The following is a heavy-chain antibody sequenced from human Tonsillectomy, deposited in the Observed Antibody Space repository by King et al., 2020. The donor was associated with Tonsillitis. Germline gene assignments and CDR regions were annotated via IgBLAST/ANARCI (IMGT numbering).Heavy chain of an antibody. CDR2: INPNSGGP. Sequence: VQLVQSGAEVEKPGASVKVSCKASGYTFTGYYMHWVRQAPGQGLEWLRWINPNSGGPNYAQKFQGRGTMTRDTSISTAYMGLSRLRSDDTAVDYCAREPYSSSWDDAFDIWGQGTMVTVSS. D-gene: IGHD6-13*01. V-gene: IGHV1-2*02. J-gene: IGHJ3*02. CDR1: GYTFTGYY. CDR3: AREPYSSSWDDAFDI.